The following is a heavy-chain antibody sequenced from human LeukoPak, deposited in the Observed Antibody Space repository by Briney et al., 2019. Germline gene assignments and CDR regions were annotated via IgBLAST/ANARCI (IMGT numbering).Heavy chain of an antibody. V-gene: IGHV3-23*01. Sequence: GGSLRLSCAASGFTFSSYAMSWVRQAPGKGLEWVSAISGSGGTYYAGSVKGRFTISRDNSKNTLYLQMNSLRAEDTAVYYCARGEGGIAASPEDYWGQGTPVTVSS. CDR2: ISGSGGT. J-gene: IGHJ4*02. CDR3: ARGEGGIAASPEDY. D-gene: IGHD6-13*01. CDR1: GFTFSSYA.